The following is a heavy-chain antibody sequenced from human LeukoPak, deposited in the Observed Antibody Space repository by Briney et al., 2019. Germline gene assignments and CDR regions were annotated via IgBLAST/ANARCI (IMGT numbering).Heavy chain of an antibody. D-gene: IGHD3-10*01. J-gene: IGHJ4*02. CDR1: GGSISSYY. CDR2: IYYSGST. CDR3: ARLDSRGKWFGELLY. V-gene: IGHV4-59*01. Sequence: SETLSLTCTVSGGSISSYYWSWIRQPPGKGLEGIGYIYYSGSTNYNPSLKSRVTISVDTSKNQFSLKLSSVTAADTAVYYCARLDSRGKWFGELLYWGQGTLVTVSS.